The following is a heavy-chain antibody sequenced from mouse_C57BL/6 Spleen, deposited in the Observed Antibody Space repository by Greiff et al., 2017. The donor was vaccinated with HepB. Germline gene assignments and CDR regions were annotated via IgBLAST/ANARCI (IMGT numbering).Heavy chain of an antibody. CDR2: ISSGSSTI. V-gene: IGHV5-17*01. CDR1: GFTFSDYG. CDR3: ARSLAWYFDV. Sequence: EVKLVESGGGLVKPGGSLKLSCAASGFTFSDYGMHWVRQAPEKGLEWVAYISSGSSTIYYADTVKGRFTISRDNAKNTLFLQMTSLRSEDTPMYYCARSLAWYFDVWGTGTTVTVSS. J-gene: IGHJ1*03.